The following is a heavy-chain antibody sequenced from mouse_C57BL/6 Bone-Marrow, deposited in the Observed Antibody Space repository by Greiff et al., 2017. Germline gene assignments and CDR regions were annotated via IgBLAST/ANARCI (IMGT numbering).Heavy chain of an antibody. J-gene: IGHJ4*01. CDR3: ARSEDGYLFYAMDY. D-gene: IGHD2-3*01. CDR2: IYPGDGDT. CDR1: GYAFSSYW. Sequence: QVQLKQSGAELVKPGASVKISCKASGYAFSSYWMNWVKQRPGKGLEWIGQIYPGDGDTNYNGKFKGKATLTADKSSSTAYMQLSSLTSEDSAVYFCARSEDGYLFYAMDYWGQGTSVTVSS. V-gene: IGHV1-80*01.